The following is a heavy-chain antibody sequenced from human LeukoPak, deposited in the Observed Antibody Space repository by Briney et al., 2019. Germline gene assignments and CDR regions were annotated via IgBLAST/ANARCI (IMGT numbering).Heavy chain of an antibody. D-gene: IGHD3-9*01. CDR1: GFTFSTYS. V-gene: IGHV3-23*01. Sequence: PGGSLRLSCAVSGFTFSTYSMTWVRQAPGKGLEWVSAISGRGDYTHYADSVKGRFTISRDNSKNTVYLEMNSLRAEDTAVYYCAKEGLLRYFDWLSSSPYFDYWGQGTLVTVSS. CDR3: AKEGLLRYFDWLSSSPYFDY. J-gene: IGHJ4*02. CDR2: ISGRGDYT.